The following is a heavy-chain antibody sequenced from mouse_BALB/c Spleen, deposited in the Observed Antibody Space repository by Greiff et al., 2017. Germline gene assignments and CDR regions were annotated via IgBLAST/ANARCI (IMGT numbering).Heavy chain of an antibody. CDR1: GFTFSDFY. J-gene: IGHJ1*01. CDR3: ARGDGWYFDV. CDR2: SRNKANDYTT. V-gene: IGHV7-1*02. Sequence: DVMLVESGGGLVQPGGSLRLSCATSGFTFSDFYMEWVRQPPGKRLEWIAASRNKANDYTTEYSASVKGRFIVSRDTSQSILYLQMNALRAEDTAIYYCARGDGWYFDVGGAGTTVTVSS.